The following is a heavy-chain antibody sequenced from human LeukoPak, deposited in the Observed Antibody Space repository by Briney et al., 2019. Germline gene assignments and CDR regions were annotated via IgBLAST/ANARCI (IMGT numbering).Heavy chain of an antibody. CDR3: ARDSGRWSLKLFLFDY. J-gene: IGHJ4*02. Sequence: SETLSLTCTVSGGSISSNYGSWIRQPPGKGLEWIGSIHTSVRSNYNPSLKSRVTISVDTSDNQFSLSLSAVTAADTAVYFCARDSGRWSLKLFLFDYWGRGSLVTVSS. D-gene: IGHD4-23*01. V-gene: IGHV4-4*09. CDR1: GGSISSNY. CDR2: IHTSVRS.